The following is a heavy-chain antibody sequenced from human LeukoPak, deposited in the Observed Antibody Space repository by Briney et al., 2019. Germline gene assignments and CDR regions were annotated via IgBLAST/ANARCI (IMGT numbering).Heavy chain of an antibody. D-gene: IGHD6-13*01. Sequence: SVKVSCKASGGTFSSYAISWVRQAPGEGVEWMGGIIPIFGTANYAQKFQGRVTITTDESTSTAYMELSSLRSEDTAVYYCARDTQYSSSWYGFDYWGQGTLVTVSS. CDR3: ARDTQYSSSWYGFDY. CDR2: IIPIFGTA. V-gene: IGHV1-69*05. CDR1: GGTFSSYA. J-gene: IGHJ4*02.